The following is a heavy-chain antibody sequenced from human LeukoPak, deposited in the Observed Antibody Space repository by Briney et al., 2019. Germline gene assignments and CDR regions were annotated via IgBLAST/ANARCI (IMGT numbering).Heavy chain of an antibody. J-gene: IGHJ4*02. CDR1: GGSISSSPYY. CDR3: ARDRYYYDSSARYFDY. Sequence: SETLSLTCTVSGGSISSSPYYWGWIRQPPGKGLEWIGSIYYSGTTHYSPSLESRVTMSVDTSKNQFSLKLSSVTAADTAVYYCARDRYYYDSSARYFDYWGQGTLVTVPS. V-gene: IGHV4-39*07. D-gene: IGHD3-22*01. CDR2: IYYSGTT.